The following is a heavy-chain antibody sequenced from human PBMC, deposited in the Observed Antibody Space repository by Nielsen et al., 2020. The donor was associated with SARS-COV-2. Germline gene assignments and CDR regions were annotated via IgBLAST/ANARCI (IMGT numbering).Heavy chain of an antibody. CDR2: ISYDGSNK. Sequence: GESLKISCAASGFTFSSYAMHWVRQAPGKGLEWVAVISYDGSNKYYADSVKGRFTISRDNSKNTLYLQMNSLRAEDTAVYYCARADSSSWYSNYGMDVWGQGTTVTVSS. CDR1: GFTFSSYA. V-gene: IGHV3-30-3*01. J-gene: IGHJ6*02. CDR3: ARADSSSWYSNYGMDV. D-gene: IGHD6-13*01.